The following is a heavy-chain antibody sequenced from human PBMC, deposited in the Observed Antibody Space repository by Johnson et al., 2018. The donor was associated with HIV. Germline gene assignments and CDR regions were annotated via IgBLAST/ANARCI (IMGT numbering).Heavy chain of an antibody. CDR2: ISDDGNIK. D-gene: IGHD4-23*01. V-gene: IGHV3-30-3*01. CDR1: RFTFSSYD. J-gene: IGHJ3*02. Sequence: QVQLVESGGDLVQPGRSLRLSCAASRFTFSSYDMHWVRQAPGTGLEWLAVISDDGNIKYYADSVRGRFTISRDNSKHTLYLQMNSLRAEDTAVYYCARSEVTAPSPPAGAFDIWGQGTMVTVSS. CDR3: ARSEVTAPSPPAGAFDI.